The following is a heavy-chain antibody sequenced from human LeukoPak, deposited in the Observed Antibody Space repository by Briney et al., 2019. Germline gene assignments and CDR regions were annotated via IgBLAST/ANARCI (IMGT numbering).Heavy chain of an antibody. CDR1: GVSIFSYY. J-gene: IGHJ4*02. CDR2: SHYSGTT. Sequence: SETLSLTCTVSGVSIFSYYWTWIRQPPGQGLEWIGYSHYSGTTNYNPSLKSRVSISIDTSKSQFSLKLTSATPADTAIYYCATGRSIRYFDYWGQGTLLSVSS. V-gene: IGHV4-59*08. D-gene: IGHD3-9*01. CDR3: ATGRSIRYFDY.